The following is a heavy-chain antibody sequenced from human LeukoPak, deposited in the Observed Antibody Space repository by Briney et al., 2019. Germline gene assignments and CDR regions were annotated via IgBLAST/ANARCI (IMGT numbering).Heavy chain of an antibody. CDR3: ARLNPGYVTAPHDS. CDR1: GGSITAVNHH. Sequence: SETLSLTCTVSGGSITAVNHHWGWIRQPPGKGLDWIGSVYYSGSIFSDTSHKSRVTISGDTSKNQFSLSLSSVTAADPAVYYCARLNPGYVTAPHDSWGQGMLVTVSS. J-gene: IGHJ5*01. V-gene: IGHV4-39*01. D-gene: IGHD3-16*01. CDR2: VYYSGSI.